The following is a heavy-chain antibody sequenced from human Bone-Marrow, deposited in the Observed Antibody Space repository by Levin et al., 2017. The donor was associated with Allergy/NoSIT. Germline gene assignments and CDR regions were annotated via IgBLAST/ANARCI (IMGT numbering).Heavy chain of an antibody. CDR3: AREYYMDV. V-gene: IGHV4-59*12. CDR2: INESGKT. Sequence: SWVRRAPGRGLEWIGNINESGKTKYNPSLKSRVTISVDTSKNQFSLQLNSVTAADTAVYFCAREYYMDVWGKGTTVTVSS. J-gene: IGHJ6*03.